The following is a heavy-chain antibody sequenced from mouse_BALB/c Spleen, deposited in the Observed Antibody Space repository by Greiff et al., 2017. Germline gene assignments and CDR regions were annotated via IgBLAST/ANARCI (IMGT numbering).Heavy chain of an antibody. CDR1: GYTFTSYW. V-gene: IGHV1-5*01. CDR3: TRGGYYGSSYGFFDY. D-gene: IGHD1-1*01. Sequence: EVQRVESGTVLARPGASVKMSCKASGYTFTSYWMHWVKQRPGQGLEWIGAIYPGNSDTSYNQKFKGKAKLTAVTSTSTAYMELSSLTNEDSAVYYCTRGGYYGSSYGFFDYWGQGTTLTVSS. CDR2: IYPGNSDT. J-gene: IGHJ2*01.